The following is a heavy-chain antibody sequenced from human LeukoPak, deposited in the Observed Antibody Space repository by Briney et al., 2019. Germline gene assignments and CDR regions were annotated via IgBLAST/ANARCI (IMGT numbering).Heavy chain of an antibody. Sequence: SVKVSCKASGGTFSRYAISWVRQAPGQGLEWMGRIIPIFGTANYAQKFQGRVTITTDESTSTAYMELSSLRSEDTAVYFCVRASLLRGPVGYYFDSWGQGTPVTVFS. CDR1: GGTFSRYA. CDR3: VRASLLRGPVGYYFDS. D-gene: IGHD3-10*01. CDR2: IIPIFGTA. J-gene: IGHJ4*02. V-gene: IGHV1-69*05.